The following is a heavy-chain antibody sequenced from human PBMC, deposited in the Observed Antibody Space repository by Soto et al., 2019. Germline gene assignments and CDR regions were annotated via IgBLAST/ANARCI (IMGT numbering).Heavy chain of an antibody. D-gene: IGHD5-12*01. CDR3: ARGRKGYIVATIVYYGMDV. CDR1: GGSFSGYY. Sequence: SETLSLTCAVYGGSFSGYYWSWVRQPPGKGREWIGEINHSGSTNYNPSLKSRVTISVDTSKNQFSLKLSSVTAAATAVYYCARGRKGYIVATIVYYGMDVWGQGTTVTVSS. V-gene: IGHV4-34*01. J-gene: IGHJ6*02. CDR2: INHSGST.